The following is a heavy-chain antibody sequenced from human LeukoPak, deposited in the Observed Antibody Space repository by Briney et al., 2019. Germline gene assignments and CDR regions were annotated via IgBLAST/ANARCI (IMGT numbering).Heavy chain of an antibody. V-gene: IGHV4-61*02. J-gene: IGHJ4*02. D-gene: IGHD3-22*01. CDR3: AINYYDSSGYYFDY. Sequence: SETLSLTCTVSGGSISSGSYYWSWIRQPAGKGLEWIGRIYTSGSANYNPSLKSRVTISVDTSKNQFSLKLSSVTAADTAVYYCAINYYDSSGYYFDYWGQGTLVTVSS. CDR2: IYTSGSA. CDR1: GGSISSGSYY.